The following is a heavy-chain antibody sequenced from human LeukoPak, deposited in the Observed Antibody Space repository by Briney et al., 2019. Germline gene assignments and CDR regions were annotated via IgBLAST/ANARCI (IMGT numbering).Heavy chain of an antibody. J-gene: IGHJ4*02. CDR2: FDPEDGET. Sequence: ASVKVSCXVSGYTLTELSMHWVRQAPGKGLEWMGGFDPEDGETIYAQKFQGRVTMTEDTSTDTAYMELSSLRSEDTAVYYCATTTVTTPEYYFDYWGQGTLVTVSS. CDR1: GYTLTELS. D-gene: IGHD4-11*01. V-gene: IGHV1-24*01. CDR3: ATTTVTTPEYYFDY.